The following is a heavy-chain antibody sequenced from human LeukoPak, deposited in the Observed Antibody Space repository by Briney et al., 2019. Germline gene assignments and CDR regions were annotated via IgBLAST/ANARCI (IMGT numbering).Heavy chain of an antibody. CDR1: GFTFSSYW. D-gene: IGHD6-6*01. CDR3: AGDPYSSSSWNFLYYYYYMDV. V-gene: IGHV3-7*01. Sequence: GGSLRLSCAASGFTFSSYWMSWVRQAPGKGLEWVANIKQDGSEKYYVDSVKGRFTISRDNAKNSLYLQMNSLRAEDTAVYYCAGDPYSSSSWNFLYYYYYMDVWGKGTTVTVSS. CDR2: IKQDGSEK. J-gene: IGHJ6*03.